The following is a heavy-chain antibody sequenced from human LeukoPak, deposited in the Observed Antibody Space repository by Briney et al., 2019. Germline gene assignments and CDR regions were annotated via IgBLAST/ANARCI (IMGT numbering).Heavy chain of an antibody. V-gene: IGHV3-7*01. CDR1: GFTFSSYW. D-gene: IGHD6-13*01. Sequence: PGGSLRLSCAASGFTFSSYWMTWVRPAPGKGLEWVANIKEDGSEMYYVDSVSGRFTISRDNAKNSLFLHMNSLRAEDTAIYYCARDPVITAAGYFDYWGQGALVTVSS. CDR2: IKEDGSEM. J-gene: IGHJ4*02. CDR3: ARDPVITAAGYFDY.